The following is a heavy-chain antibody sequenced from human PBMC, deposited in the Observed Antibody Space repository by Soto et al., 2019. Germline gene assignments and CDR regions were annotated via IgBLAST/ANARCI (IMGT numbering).Heavy chain of an antibody. CDR3: AKGRPGVAAAPDY. J-gene: IGHJ4*02. CDR2: ASASGSGT. V-gene: IGHV3-23*01. Sequence: GGSLRLSCAASGFTFSDYAMAWVRQSPGKGLEWVSSASASGSGTYYADSVKGRFTISRDNSKNTLFLHMTNLRAGDTALYFCAKGRPGVAAAPDYWGQGTLVTVSS. CDR1: GFTFSDYA. D-gene: IGHD2-21*01.